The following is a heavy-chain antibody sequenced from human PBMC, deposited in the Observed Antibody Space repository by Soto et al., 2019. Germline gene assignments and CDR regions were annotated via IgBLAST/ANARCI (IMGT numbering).Heavy chain of an antibody. V-gene: IGHV3-30*18. CDR3: AKELDGGTPFDY. D-gene: IGHD3-16*01. J-gene: IGHJ4*02. CDR1: GFTFSVYG. CDR2: MSYDGSKK. Sequence: QVQLVESGGGVVQPGRSLRLSCAASGFTFSVYGLHWVRQAPGKGLAWVAVMSYDGSKKYYADSVKGRFTISRDNSKNTLYLQMDSLRPEDTAVYYCAKELDGGTPFDYWGQGTLVTVSS.